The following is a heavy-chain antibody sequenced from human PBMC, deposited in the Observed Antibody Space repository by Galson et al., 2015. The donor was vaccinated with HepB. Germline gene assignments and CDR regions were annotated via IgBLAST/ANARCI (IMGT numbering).Heavy chain of an antibody. CDR2: IWYDGSNK. D-gene: IGHD3-22*01. J-gene: IGHJ4*02. V-gene: IGHV3-33*08. CDR3: ARGRYYYDSSGYYFDY. CDR1: GFTFSSYE. Sequence: SLRLSCAASGFTFSSYELSWVRQAPGKGLEWVAVIWYDGSNKYYADSVKGRFTISRDNSKNTLYLQMNSLRAEDTAVYYCARGRYYYDSSGYYFDYWGQGTLVTVSS.